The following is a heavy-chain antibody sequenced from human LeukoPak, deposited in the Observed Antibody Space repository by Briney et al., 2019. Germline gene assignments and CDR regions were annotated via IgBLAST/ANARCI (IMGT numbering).Heavy chain of an antibody. CDR2: IHGGGST. CDR1: GASINNYY. V-gene: IGHV4-4*07. D-gene: IGHD3-3*02. CDR3: ARDLASPPYNWFDP. J-gene: IGHJ5*02. Sequence: SETLSLTCTVSGASINNYYWSWIRQPAGKGLEWIGRIHGGGSTNYNPSLKSRVTVSIDTSKNQFSLKLSSMTAADTAVYYRARDLASPPYNWFDPWGQGTPVTVSS.